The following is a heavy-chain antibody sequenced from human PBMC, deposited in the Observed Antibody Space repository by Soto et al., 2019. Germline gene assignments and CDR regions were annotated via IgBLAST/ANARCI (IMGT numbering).Heavy chain of an antibody. D-gene: IGHD4-4*01. CDR1: GFTFSSSS. V-gene: IGHV3-21*01. CDR3: ARVGNSRPDGDY. J-gene: IGHJ4*02. CDR2: ISSSSSYI. Sequence: EVQLLESGGGLVKPGGSLRLSCAASGFTFSSSSMNWVRQAPGKGLEWVSSISSSSSYIYYADSVKGRFTISRDNAKHSLYLQMNSLRAEDTAGYYCARVGNSRPDGDYWGQGTLVTVSS.